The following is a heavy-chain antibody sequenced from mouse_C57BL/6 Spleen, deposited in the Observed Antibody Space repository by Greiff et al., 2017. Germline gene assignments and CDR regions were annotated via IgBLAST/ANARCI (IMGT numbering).Heavy chain of an antibody. V-gene: IGHV1-80*01. D-gene: IGHD2-1*01. J-gene: IGHJ4*01. Sequence: QVHVKQSGAELVKPGASVKISCKASGYAFSSYWMNWVKQRPGKGLEWIGQIYPGDGDTNYNGKFKGKATLTVDTSSSTAYMQLSSLTSEDSAVYYCARSNSGNYQGYYYAMDYWGQGTSVTVSS. CDR2: IYPGDGDT. CDR1: GYAFSSYW. CDR3: ARSNSGNYQGYYYAMDY.